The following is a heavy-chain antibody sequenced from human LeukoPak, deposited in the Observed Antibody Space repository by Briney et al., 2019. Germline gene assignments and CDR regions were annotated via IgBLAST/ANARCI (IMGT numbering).Heavy chain of an antibody. Sequence: SVRVSCKASGGTLSTYSISWVRQAPGQGLEWMGGIIPSFKAINYAQRFQGRVTLTADESTNTAYMELSSLRSEDTAVYYCARGLSRWSTPTSSYYYRMDVWGQGTTVAVSS. CDR2: IIPSFKAI. J-gene: IGHJ6*02. D-gene: IGHD4-23*01. CDR3: ARGLSRWSTPTSSYYYRMDV. V-gene: IGHV1-69*01. CDR1: GGTLSTYS.